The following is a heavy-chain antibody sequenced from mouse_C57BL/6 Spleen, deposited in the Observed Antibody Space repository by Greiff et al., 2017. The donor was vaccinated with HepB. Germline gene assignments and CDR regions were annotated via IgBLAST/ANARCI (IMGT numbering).Heavy chain of an antibody. CDR2: IYPGDGDT. Sequence: QVQLQQSGPELVKPGASVKISCKASGFAFSSSWMNWVKQRPGKGLEWIGRIYPGDGDTNYNGMFKGTATLTADKSSSKAHMQLSSRTSEDSAVYFYARGITTVDFDYWGQGTTLTVSS. D-gene: IGHD1-1*01. CDR3: ARGITTVDFDY. V-gene: IGHV1-82*01. CDR1: GFAFSSSW. J-gene: IGHJ2*01.